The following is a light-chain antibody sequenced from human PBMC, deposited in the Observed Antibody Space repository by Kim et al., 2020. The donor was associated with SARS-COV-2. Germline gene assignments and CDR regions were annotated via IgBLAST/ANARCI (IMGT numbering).Light chain of an antibody. CDR1: ESISDW. V-gene: IGKV1-5*03. Sequence: SVGDRVTIACRASESISDWLAWYQQKPGKAPNLLIYKASILQRGVPARFSGSGSGTEFNLTIGSLQPDDFAIYYCQQYRSYSPITFGGGTKVDIK. CDR3: QQYRSYSPIT. J-gene: IGKJ4*01. CDR2: KAS.